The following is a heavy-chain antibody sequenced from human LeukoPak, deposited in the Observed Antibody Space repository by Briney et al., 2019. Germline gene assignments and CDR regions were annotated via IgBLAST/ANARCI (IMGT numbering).Heavy chain of an antibody. CDR3: ARGPNSNWSGLDF. D-gene: IGHD6-6*01. Sequence: GGSLRLSCTASGFSFSGHWMHWAPQLPGKGLVWVSRISPTGSTTSYADSVKGRFTVSRDNAKNTLYLQVNNLRAEDTAVYYCARGPNSNWSGLDFWGQGTLLTVSS. V-gene: IGHV3-74*01. J-gene: IGHJ4*02. CDR1: GFSFSGHW. CDR2: ISPTGSTT.